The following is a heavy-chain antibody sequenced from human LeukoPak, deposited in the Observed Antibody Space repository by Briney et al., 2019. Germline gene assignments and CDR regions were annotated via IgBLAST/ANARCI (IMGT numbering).Heavy chain of an antibody. V-gene: IGHV5-10-1*01. J-gene: IGHJ4*02. CDR3: ASRDGYNFFDY. CDR2: IDPSDSYS. CDR1: GYSFTSHW. Sequence: GESLKISCKGSGYSFTSHWISWVRQIPGKGLEWMGRIDPSDSYSNYRPSFEGHVTMSADKSITTAYLQWSSLKTSDTAMYYCASRDGYNFFDYWGQGTLVTVSS. D-gene: IGHD5-24*01.